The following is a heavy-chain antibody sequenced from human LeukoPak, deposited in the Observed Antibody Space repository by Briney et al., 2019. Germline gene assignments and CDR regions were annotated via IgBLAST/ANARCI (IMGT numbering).Heavy chain of an antibody. J-gene: IGHJ4*02. V-gene: IGHV1-18*01. CDR2: ISAYNGNT. D-gene: IGHD6-6*01. CDR3: ARVSGIAARPSLFDY. Sequence: ASVKVSCKASGYTFTSYGISWVRQAPGQGLEWMGWISAYNGNTNYAQKLQGRVTMTTDTSTSTAYMELRSLRSDDTAVYYCARVSGIAARPSLFDYWGQGTLVTVSS. CDR1: GYTFTSYG.